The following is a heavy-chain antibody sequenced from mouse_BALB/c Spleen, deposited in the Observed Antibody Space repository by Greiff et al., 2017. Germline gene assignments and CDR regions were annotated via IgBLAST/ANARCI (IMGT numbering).Heavy chain of an antibody. V-gene: IGHV1-18*01. J-gene: IGHJ4*01. D-gene: IGHD2-3*01. CDR1: GYTFTDYN. CDR3: ARSRDGYYYYYAMDY. Sequence: VQLKQSGPELVKPGASVKIPCKASGYTFTDYNMDWVKQSHGKSLEWIGDINPNNGGTIYNQKFKGKATLTVDKSSSTAYMELRSLTSEDTAVYYCARSRDGYYYYYAMDYWGQGTSVTVSS. CDR2: INPNNGGT.